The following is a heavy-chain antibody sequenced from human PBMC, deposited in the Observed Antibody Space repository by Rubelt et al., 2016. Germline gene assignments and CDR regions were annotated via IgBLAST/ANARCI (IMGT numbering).Heavy chain of an antibody. CDR2: ISYDGSNK. Sequence: LRLSCAASGFTFSSYAMHWVRQAPGKGLEWVAVISYDGSNKYYADSVKGRFTISRDNSKNTLYLQMNSLRAEDTAVYYCAKAVLNTAADYWGQGTLVTVSS. CDR3: AKAVLNTAADY. D-gene: IGHD2-15*01. J-gene: IGHJ4*02. CDR1: GFTFSSYA. V-gene: IGHV3-30*04.